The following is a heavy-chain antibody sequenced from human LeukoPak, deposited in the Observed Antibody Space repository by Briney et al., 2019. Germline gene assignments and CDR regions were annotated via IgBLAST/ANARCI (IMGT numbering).Heavy chain of an antibody. CDR2: ISYDGSNK. J-gene: IGHJ5*02. CDR1: GFTFSSYG. V-gene: IGHV3-30*19. Sequence: QPGGSLRLSCAASGFTFSSYGMHWVRQAPGKGLEWVAVISYDGSNKYYADSVKGRFTISRDNSKNTLYLQMNSLRAEDTAVYYCARGISGWLDPWGQGTLVTVSS. D-gene: IGHD6-19*01. CDR3: ARGISGWLDP.